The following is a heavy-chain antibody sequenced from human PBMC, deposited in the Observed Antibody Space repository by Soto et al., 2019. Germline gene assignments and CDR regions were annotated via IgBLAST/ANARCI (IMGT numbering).Heavy chain of an antibody. Sequence: SVKFSCKDCGGTFSSYAISWGREAPGQGLEWMGGIIPIFGTANYAQKFQGRVTITADESTSTAYMELSRLRSDDTAVYYCARGDFWSGYYLSDYYSMDVWGQGTTVTVSS. CDR1: GGTFSSYA. CDR3: ARGDFWSGYYLSDYYSMDV. D-gene: IGHD3-3*01. V-gene: IGHV1-69*13. J-gene: IGHJ6*02. CDR2: IIPIFGTA.